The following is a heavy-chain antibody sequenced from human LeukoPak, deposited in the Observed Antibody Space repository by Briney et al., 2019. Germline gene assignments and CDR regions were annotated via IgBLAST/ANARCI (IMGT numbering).Heavy chain of an antibody. Sequence: GGSLRLSCAASGFTFSSYAMNWIRQAPGTGLEWVSGIGASGRNTISADSVKGRFTISRDNSKNTLYLQMNSLRAEDTAIYYCAKQSNDFWDGYSAPPGYGMDVWGQGTTVTVSS. CDR3: AKQSNDFWDGYSAPPGYGMDV. V-gene: IGHV3-23*05. J-gene: IGHJ6*02. D-gene: IGHD3-3*01. CDR1: GFTFSSYA. CDR2: IGASGRNT.